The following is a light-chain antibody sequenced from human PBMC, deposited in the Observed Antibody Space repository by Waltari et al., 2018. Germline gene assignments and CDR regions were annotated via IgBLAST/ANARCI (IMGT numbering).Light chain of an antibody. CDR3: AAWDDSLSGPV. J-gene: IGLJ2*01. V-gene: IGLV1-47*01. Sequence: QSVLTQPPSASGTPGQRVTISRSGSSSNIGSNYVYCYHHLPGTAPKLLPYRKNQRPSGVPDRFSGSKSGTSASLAISGLRSEDEADYYCAAWDDSLSGPVFGGGTKLTVL. CDR1: SSNIGSNY. CDR2: RKN.